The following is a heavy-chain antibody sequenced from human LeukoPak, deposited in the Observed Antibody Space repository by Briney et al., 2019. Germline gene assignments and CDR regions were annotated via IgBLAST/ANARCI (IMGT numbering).Heavy chain of an antibody. J-gene: IGHJ4*02. CDR2: IYSGGST. Sequence: GGSLRLSCAASGFTVSSNYMSWVRQTPGKGLEWVSVIYSGGSTYYADSVKGRFTISRDNSKNTLYLQMNSLRAEDTAVYYCAGLGELLTFDYWGQGTLVTVSS. V-gene: IGHV3-53*01. CDR3: AGLGELLTFDY. CDR1: GFTVSSNY. D-gene: IGHD1-26*01.